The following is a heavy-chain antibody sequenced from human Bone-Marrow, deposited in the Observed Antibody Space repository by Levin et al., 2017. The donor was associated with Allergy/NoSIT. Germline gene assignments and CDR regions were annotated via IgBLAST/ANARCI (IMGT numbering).Heavy chain of an antibody. CDR2: IKQDGSEE. CDR3: ARDSRLKRENINADY. J-gene: IGHJ4*02. D-gene: IGHD2-21*02. CDR1: GFSFSDYW. V-gene: IGHV3-7*01. Sequence: GESLKISCAASGFSFSDYWMSWVRQAPGKGLEWVANIKQDGSEEYYVDSVRGRFTISRDNARNSLYLHMNSLRAEDTAVYYCARDSRLKRENINADYWGQGTLVTVSS.